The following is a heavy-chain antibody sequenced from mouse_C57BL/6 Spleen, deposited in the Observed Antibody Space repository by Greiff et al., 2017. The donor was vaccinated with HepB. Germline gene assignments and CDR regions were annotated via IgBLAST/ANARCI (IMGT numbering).Heavy chain of an antibody. CDR3: ARWEYYGSSDAMDY. D-gene: IGHD1-1*01. V-gene: IGHV1-80*01. J-gene: IGHJ4*01. Sequence: QVQLKESGAELVKPGASVKISCKASGYAFSSYWMNWVKQRPGKGLEWIGQIYPGDGDTNYNGKFKGKATLTADKSSSTAYMQRSSLTSEDSAVYFCARWEYYGSSDAMDYWGQGTSVTVSS. CDR2: IYPGDGDT. CDR1: GYAFSSYW.